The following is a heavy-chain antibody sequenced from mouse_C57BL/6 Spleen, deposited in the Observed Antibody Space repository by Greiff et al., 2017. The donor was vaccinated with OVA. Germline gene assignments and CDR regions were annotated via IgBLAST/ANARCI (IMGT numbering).Heavy chain of an antibody. CDR1: GYTFTSYW. J-gene: IGHJ1*03. V-gene: IGHV1-53*01. CDR3: ARSSGYYGSSPRYFDV. Sequence: VQLQQPGTELVKPGASVKLSCKASGYTFTSYWMHWVKQRPGQGLEWIGNINPSNGGTNYNEKFKSKATLTVDKSSSTAYMQLSSLTSEDSAVYYCARSSGYYGSSPRYFDVWGTGTTVTVSS. CDR2: INPSNGGT. D-gene: IGHD1-1*01.